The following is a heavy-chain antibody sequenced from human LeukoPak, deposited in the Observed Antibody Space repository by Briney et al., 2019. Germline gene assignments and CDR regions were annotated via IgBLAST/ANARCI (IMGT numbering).Heavy chain of an antibody. CDR2: IYYSGST. CDR1: GGSISSYY. J-gene: IGHJ4*02. CDR3: ARGGYSGYDWDFDY. D-gene: IGHD5-12*01. Sequence: SETLSLTCTVSGGSISSYYWSWLRQPPGKGLEWIGYIYYSGSTNYNPSLKSRVTISVDTSKNQFSLKLSSVTAADTAVYYCARGGYSGYDWDFDYWGQGTLVTVSS. V-gene: IGHV4-59*01.